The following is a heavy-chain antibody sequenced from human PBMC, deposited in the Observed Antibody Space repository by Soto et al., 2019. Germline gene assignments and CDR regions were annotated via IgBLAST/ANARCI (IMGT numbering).Heavy chain of an antibody. Sequence: GGSLRLSCAASGFTFSSYGMHWVRQAPGKGLEWVAVISYDGSNKYYADSVKGRFTISRDNSKNTLYLQMNSLRAEDTAVYYCAKPTTETSNIVAGPRDYWGQGTLVTVSS. CDR2: ISYDGSNK. V-gene: IGHV3-30*18. J-gene: IGHJ4*02. CDR1: GFTFSSYG. D-gene: IGHD5-12*01. CDR3: AKPTTETSNIVAGPRDY.